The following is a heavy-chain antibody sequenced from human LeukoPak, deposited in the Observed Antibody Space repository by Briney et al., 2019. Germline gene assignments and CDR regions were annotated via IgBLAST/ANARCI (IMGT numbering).Heavy chain of an antibody. V-gene: IGHV3-23*01. CDR2: ISGTGGST. CDR1: GFTFSNYA. J-gene: IGHJ4*02. D-gene: IGHD5-12*01. Sequence: GGSLRLSCAASGFTFSNYAMSWARQAPGKGLEWVSAISGTGGSTFYADSVKGRFTISRDNSKNTLYLQMNSLRAEDTAVYYCAKSTGIVASYFDYWGQGTLVTVSS. CDR3: AKSTGIVASYFDY.